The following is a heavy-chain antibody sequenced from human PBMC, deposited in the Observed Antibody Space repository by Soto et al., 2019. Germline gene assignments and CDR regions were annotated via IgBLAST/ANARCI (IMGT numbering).Heavy chain of an antibody. CDR3: AKDIRSSGRSGIDY. V-gene: IGHV3-9*01. CDR2: ISWNSGSI. CDR1: GFTFDDYA. D-gene: IGHD6-19*01. Sequence: EVQLVESGGGLVQPGRSLRLSCAASGFTFDDYAMHWVRQAPGKGLEWVSGISWNSGSIGYADSVKGRFTISRDNAKNSLYLQMNSLRAEDTALYYCAKDIRSSGRSGIDYWGQRTLVTVSS. J-gene: IGHJ4*02.